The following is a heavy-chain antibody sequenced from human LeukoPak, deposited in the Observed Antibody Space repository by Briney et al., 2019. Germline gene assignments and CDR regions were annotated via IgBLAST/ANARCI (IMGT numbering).Heavy chain of an antibody. J-gene: IGHJ4*02. D-gene: IGHD3-10*01. CDR2: ISAYNGNT. V-gene: IGHV1-18*01. Sequence: ASVKVSCKASGYTFTSYGISWVRPAPGQGLEWMGWISAYNGNTNYAQKLQGRVTMTTDTSTSTAYMELRSLRSDDTAVYYCARGGWVRGVITRDGLNYWGQGTLVTVSS. CDR3: ARGGWVRGVITRDGLNY. CDR1: GYTFTSYG.